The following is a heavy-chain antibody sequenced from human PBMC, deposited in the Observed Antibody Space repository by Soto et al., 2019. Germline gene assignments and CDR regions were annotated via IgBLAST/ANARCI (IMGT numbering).Heavy chain of an antibody. V-gene: IGHV3-49*03. D-gene: IGHD2-2*01. Sequence: HPGGSLRLSCTASGFTFGDYAMSWFRQAPGKGLEWVGFIRSKAYGGTTEYAASVKGRFTISRDDSKSIAYLQMNSLKTEDTAVYYCTRAPGCSSTSCYAGWFDPWGQGTLVTVSS. CDR1: GFTFGDYA. J-gene: IGHJ5*02. CDR2: IRSKAYGGTT. CDR3: TRAPGCSSTSCYAGWFDP.